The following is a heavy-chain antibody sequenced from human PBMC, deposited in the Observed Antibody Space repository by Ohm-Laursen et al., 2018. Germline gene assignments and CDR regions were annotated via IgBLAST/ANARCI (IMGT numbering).Heavy chain of an antibody. D-gene: IGHD1-1*01. CDR3: AKGTTDVDY. Sequence: GSLRLSCAASGFTFDTYWMTWVRQAPGKGLEWVSGISVSGSSTDYADSVKGRFTISRDNSKNTLYLQMNSLRAEDTAVYYCAKGTTDVDYWGQETLVTVSS. J-gene: IGHJ4*02. CDR1: GFTFDTYW. V-gene: IGHV3-23*01. CDR2: ISVSGSST.